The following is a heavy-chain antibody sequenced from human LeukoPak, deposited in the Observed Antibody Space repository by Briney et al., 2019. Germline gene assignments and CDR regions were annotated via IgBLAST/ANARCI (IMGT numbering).Heavy chain of an antibody. Sequence: GGSLRLSCAASGFTFSGYEMNWVRRAPGKGLEWVSYISSSGSTIYYADSVKGRFTISRDNAKNSLYLQMNSLRAEDTAVYYCARDALRTYSSGYPYYFDYWGQGTLVTVSS. CDR1: GFTFSGYE. CDR2: ISSSGSTI. J-gene: IGHJ4*02. D-gene: IGHD3-22*01. V-gene: IGHV3-48*03. CDR3: ARDALRTYSSGYPYYFDY.